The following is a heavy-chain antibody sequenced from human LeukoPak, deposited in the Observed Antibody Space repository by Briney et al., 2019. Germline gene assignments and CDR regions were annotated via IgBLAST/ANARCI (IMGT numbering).Heavy chain of an antibody. Sequence: PSETLSLTCTVSGGSISSYYWSWIRQPPGKGLEWIGYIYYSGSTNYNPSLKSRVTISVDTSKNQFSLKLSSVTAADTAVYYCARDREYGSGSYYNDYYYYMDVWGKGTTVTVSS. CDR1: GGSISSYY. CDR2: IYYSGST. D-gene: IGHD3-10*01. V-gene: IGHV4-59*01. J-gene: IGHJ6*03. CDR3: ARDREYGSGSYYNDYYYYMDV.